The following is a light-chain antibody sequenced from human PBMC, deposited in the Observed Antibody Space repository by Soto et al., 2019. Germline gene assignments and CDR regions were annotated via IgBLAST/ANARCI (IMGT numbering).Light chain of an antibody. Sequence: DIQMTQSPSSLSASVGDRVTITCRARQTISSYLNWYQQKPGKAPKLLIYAASSLQSGVPSSFSGSGSGTDFTLTISSLQPEDFATYYCQQSYNTPDTFGQGTKLEIK. CDR3: QQSYNTPDT. CDR1: QTISSY. V-gene: IGKV1-39*01. CDR2: AAS. J-gene: IGKJ2*01.